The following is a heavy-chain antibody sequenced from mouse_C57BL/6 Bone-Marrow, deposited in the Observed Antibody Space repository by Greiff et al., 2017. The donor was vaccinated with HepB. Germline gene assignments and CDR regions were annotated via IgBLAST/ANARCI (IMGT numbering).Heavy chain of an antibody. CDR2: IYPGDGDT. V-gene: IGHV1-82*01. CDR3: ARWWLLGGFAY. D-gene: IGHD2-3*01. CDR1: GYAFSSSW. Sequence: QVQLKESGPELVKPGASVKISCKASGYAFSSSWMNWVKQRPGKGLEWIGRIYPGDGDTNYNGKFKGKATLTADKSSSTAYMQLSSLTSEDSAIYFCARWWLLGGFAYWGQGTLVTVSA. J-gene: IGHJ3*01.